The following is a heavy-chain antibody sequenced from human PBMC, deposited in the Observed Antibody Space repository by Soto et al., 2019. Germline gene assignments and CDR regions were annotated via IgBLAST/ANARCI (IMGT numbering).Heavy chain of an antibody. CDR2: INHSGST. Sequence: KPSETLSLTCAVYGGSFSGYYWSWIRQPPGKGLEWIGEINHSGSTNYNPSLKSRVTISVDTSKNQFSLKLSSVTAADTAVYYCARDIAGYSYGPGFDYWGQGTLVTVSS. CDR1: GGSFSGYY. D-gene: IGHD5-18*01. J-gene: IGHJ4*02. V-gene: IGHV4-34*01. CDR3: ARDIAGYSYGPGFDY.